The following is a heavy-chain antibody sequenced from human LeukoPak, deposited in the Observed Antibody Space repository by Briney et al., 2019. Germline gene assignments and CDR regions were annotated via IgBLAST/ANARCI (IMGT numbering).Heavy chain of an antibody. CDR2: ISDDGNDA. CDR3: GPIDS. Sequence: PGGSLRLSCTASGFAFSNYAIHWVRQAPGKGLEWVAVISDDGNDAHYAGSVEGRFNISRDNFKSTVFLQMNGLRPEDTALYYRGPIDSWGQGTLVTVSS. J-gene: IGHJ4*02. CDR1: GFAFSNYA. V-gene: IGHV3-30-3*01.